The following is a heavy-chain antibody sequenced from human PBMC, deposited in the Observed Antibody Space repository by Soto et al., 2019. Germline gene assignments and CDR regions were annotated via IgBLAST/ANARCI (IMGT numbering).Heavy chain of an antibody. CDR3: ARSSGREVRGRATFDY. J-gene: IGHJ4*02. D-gene: IGHD3-10*01. CDR2: IYYSGST. V-gene: IGHV4-31*03. Sequence: SETLSLTCTVSGGSISSGGYYWSWIRQHPGKGLEWIGYIYYSGSTYYNPSLKSRVTISVDTSKNQFSLKLSSVTAADTAVYYCARSSGREVRGRATFDYWGQGTLVTVSS. CDR1: GGSISSGGYY.